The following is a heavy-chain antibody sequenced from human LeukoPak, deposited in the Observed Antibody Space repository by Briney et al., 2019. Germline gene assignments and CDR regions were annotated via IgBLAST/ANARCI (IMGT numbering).Heavy chain of an antibody. Sequence: GASVKVSCKASGYTFSDFYIHWVRQAPGQGLEYVGWITPKSGDTYSPQRFRGRVTMTRDASISTAYMELSSLRSDDTAVYFCVRVRLADERAWAYWGQGTLVTVSS. CDR1: GYTFSDFY. D-gene: IGHD3-3*02. CDR3: VRVRLADERAWAY. J-gene: IGHJ4*02. V-gene: IGHV1-2*02. CDR2: ITPKSGDT.